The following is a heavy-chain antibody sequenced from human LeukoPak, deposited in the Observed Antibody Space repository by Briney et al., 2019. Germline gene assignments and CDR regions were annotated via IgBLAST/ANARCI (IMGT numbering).Heavy chain of an antibody. V-gene: IGHV3-43*01. J-gene: IGHJ4*02. D-gene: IGHD3-10*01. Sequence: PGGSLRLSCAASGFTFDDYTMHWVRQAPGKGLEWVSLISWGGGSTYYADSVKGRFTISRDNSKNSLYLKMNSLRTEDTALYYCAKDISREYYYGAGTLDYWGQGTLVTVSS. CDR2: ISWGGGST. CDR1: GFTFDDYT. CDR3: AKDISREYYYGAGTLDY.